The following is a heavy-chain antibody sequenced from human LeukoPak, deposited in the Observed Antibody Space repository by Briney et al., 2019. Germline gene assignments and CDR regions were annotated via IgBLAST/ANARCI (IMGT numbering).Heavy chain of an antibody. Sequence: PGGSLRLSCVASGFTFSSYSMSWVRQAPGKGLEWVANIKEDGSEKYYVASVKGRFTISRDSTKNSLYLQMNSLRAEDTAVYFCARGSGWVSDYWGQGTLVTVSS. V-gene: IGHV3-7*01. CDR3: ARGSGWVSDY. J-gene: IGHJ4*02. CDR1: GFTFSSYS. CDR2: IKEDGSEK. D-gene: IGHD1-26*01.